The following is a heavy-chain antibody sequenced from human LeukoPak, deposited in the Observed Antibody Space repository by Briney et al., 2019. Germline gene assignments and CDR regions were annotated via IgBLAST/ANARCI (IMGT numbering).Heavy chain of an antibody. CDR3: ARIYASGSFDWYFDV. J-gene: IGHJ2*01. D-gene: IGHD3-10*01. CDR1: GGSFSGYY. CDR2: INHSGNT. V-gene: IGHV4-34*01. Sequence: PSETLSLTCAVHGGSFSGYYWSWIRQPPGKGLEWIGEINHSGNTYYNPSLKSRVTISVDTSKKQISLKVSSVTAADTAVYYCARIYASGSFDWYFDVWGRGSLVTVSS.